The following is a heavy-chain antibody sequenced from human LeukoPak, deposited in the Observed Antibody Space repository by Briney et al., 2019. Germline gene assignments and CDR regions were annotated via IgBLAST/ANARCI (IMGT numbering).Heavy chain of an antibody. Sequence: SETLSLTCAVSGGSFSSGGFSWSWIRQPPGKGLEWIGYMFHNGSTYYNPSLKSRVTISGDTSKNQFSLKLSSVTAADTAVYYCATYDYGDYDAFDYWGQGTLVTVSS. CDR3: ATYDYGDYDAFDY. V-gene: IGHV4-30-2*03. CDR2: MFHNGST. J-gene: IGHJ4*02. CDR1: GGSFSSGGFS. D-gene: IGHD4-17*01.